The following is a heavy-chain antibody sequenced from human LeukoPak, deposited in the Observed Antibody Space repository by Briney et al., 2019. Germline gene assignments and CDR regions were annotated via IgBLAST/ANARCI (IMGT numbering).Heavy chain of an antibody. CDR1: GFTLNYFW. V-gene: IGHV3-74*01. CDR2: INNDGTAT. Sequence: QTGGSLRLSCAASGFTLNYFWMHWVRHVPGKGLVWVSGINNDGTATYYADSVKGRFTIPRDNAKNTVYLQMYCLRAEDTTVYYCATVSEYWGQGTLVTASS. J-gene: IGHJ4*02. CDR3: ATVSEY.